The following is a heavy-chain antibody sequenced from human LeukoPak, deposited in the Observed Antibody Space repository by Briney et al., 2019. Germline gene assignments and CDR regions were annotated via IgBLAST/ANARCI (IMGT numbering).Heavy chain of an antibody. CDR2: IGTAGDT. CDR3: ARALIYGGYDY. CDR1: GFTFSSYD. Sequence: GGSLRLSCAASGFTFSSYDMHWVRLATGKGLEWVSAIGTAGDTYYPGSAKGRFTISRENAKNSLYLQMNSLRAGDTAVYYCARALIYGGYDYWGQGTLVTVSS. D-gene: IGHD5-12*01. V-gene: IGHV3-13*01. J-gene: IGHJ4*02.